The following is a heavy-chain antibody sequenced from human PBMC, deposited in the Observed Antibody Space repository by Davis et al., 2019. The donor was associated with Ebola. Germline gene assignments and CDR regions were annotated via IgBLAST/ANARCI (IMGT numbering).Heavy chain of an antibody. CDR1: GFTFSNYR. CDR2: IKNDGSTT. Sequence: GESLKISCAASGFTFSNYRMHWVRQDPGTGLVWVSHIKNDGSTTTYADSVQGRFTISRDNAKNTLYLQMNNLRVEDTAVYYCATLPGYYWGQGTLVTVSS. V-gene: IGHV3-74*01. J-gene: IGHJ4*02. D-gene: IGHD1-26*01. CDR3: ATLPGYY.